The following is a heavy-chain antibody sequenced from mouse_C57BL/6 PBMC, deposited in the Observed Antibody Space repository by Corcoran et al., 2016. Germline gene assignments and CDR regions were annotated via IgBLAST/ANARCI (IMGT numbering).Heavy chain of an antibody. D-gene: IGHD2-5*01. V-gene: IGHV1-66*01. CDR3: AKGGYSNSDYAMDY. CDR1: GYSFTSYY. J-gene: IGHJ4*01. Sequence: QVQLQQSGPELVKPGASVKISCKASGYSFTSYYIHWVKQRPGQGLEWIGWIYPGSGNTKYNEKFKGKATLTADTSSSTAYMQLSSLTSEDSAVYYCAKGGYSNSDYAMDYWGQGTSVTVSS. CDR2: IYPGSGNT.